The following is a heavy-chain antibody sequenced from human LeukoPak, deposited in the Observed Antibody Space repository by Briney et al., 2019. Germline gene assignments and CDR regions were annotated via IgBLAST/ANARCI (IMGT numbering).Heavy chain of an antibody. CDR2: INSDESST. Sequence: GGSLRLSCAASGFTFSSYWMHWVRQPPGKGLVRVSHINSDESSTTHADSVKGRFTISRDNAKNTLYLQMNSLRAEDTAVYYCARGRYYLDYWGQGTLVTVSS. D-gene: IGHD3-16*02. V-gene: IGHV3-74*01. J-gene: IGHJ4*02. CDR1: GFTFSSYW. CDR3: ARGRYYLDY.